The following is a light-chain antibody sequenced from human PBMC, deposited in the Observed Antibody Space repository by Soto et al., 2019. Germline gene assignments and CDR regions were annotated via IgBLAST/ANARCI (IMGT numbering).Light chain of an antibody. Sequence: DVVLTQTQLSSPVTLGQPASISCRSSQNLVHSDGNTYVSWVQQRPGQPPRLLIYQISNRFSGVPDRVSGSGAGTDFTLTISRVEAEDVGIYSCVQFSHFPRTFGQGTKVEIK. CDR2: QIS. J-gene: IGKJ1*01. V-gene: IGKV2-24*01. CDR3: VQFSHFPRT. CDR1: QNLVHSDGNTY.